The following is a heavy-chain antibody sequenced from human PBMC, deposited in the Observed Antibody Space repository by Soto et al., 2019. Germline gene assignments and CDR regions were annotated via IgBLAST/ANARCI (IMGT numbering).Heavy chain of an antibody. CDR2: ISGSGDST. CDR3: AKEGHYNWFLDY. V-gene: IGHV3-23*01. J-gene: IGHJ4*02. Sequence: GSLRLSCAASGFSFSTYAMSWVRQAPGRGLEWVSGISGSGDSTYYVDSVKGRFTISRDSSKNTLYLFMHSLRAEDTAVYYCAKEGHYNWFLDYWGQGTLVTVSS. D-gene: IGHD1-1*01. CDR1: GFSFSTYA.